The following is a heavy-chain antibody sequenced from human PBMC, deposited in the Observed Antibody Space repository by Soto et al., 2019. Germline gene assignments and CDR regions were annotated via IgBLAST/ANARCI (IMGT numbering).Heavy chain of an antibody. CDR2: FDPEDGET. CDR3: ATDFIYYCDSSGLAVDY. D-gene: IGHD3-22*01. V-gene: IGHV1-24*01. Sequence: ASVKVSCKVSGYTLTELSMHWVRQAPGKGLEWMGGFDPEDGETIYAQKFQGRVTMTEDTSTDTAYMELSSLRSEDTAVYYCATDFIYYCDSSGLAVDYWGQGTLVTVSS. J-gene: IGHJ4*02. CDR1: GYTLTELS.